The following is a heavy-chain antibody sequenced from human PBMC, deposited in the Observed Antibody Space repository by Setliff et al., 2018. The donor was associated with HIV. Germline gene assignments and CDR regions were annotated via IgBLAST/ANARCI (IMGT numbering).Heavy chain of an antibody. J-gene: IGHJ5*02. CDR3: ARGVTIFGVVILPPNWFDP. CDR2: IYYSGST. V-gene: IGHV4-59*11. D-gene: IGHD3-3*01. Sequence: SETLSLTCTVSGGSISSHYWSWIRQPPGKGLEWIGYIYYSGSTNYNPSLKSRVTISVDTSKNQFSLKLSPVTAADTAVYYCARGVTIFGVVILPPNWFDPWGQGTLVTVSS. CDR1: GGSISSHY.